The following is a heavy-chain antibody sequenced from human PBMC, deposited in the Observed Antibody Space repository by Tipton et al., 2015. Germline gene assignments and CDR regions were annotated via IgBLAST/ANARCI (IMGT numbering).Heavy chain of an antibody. CDR3: ARARGRHGGLFDS. CDR2: IQYSGST. Sequence: SLTCSVSSDSISKYYWSWIRQPPGKELEWIGYIQYSGSTNYNPSLKSRVTISVDTSKTQFSLKMSSVTASDTAVYYCARARGRHGGLFDSWGQGTLVTVSS. D-gene: IGHD4-23*01. J-gene: IGHJ4*02. CDR1: SDSISKYY. V-gene: IGHV4-59*01.